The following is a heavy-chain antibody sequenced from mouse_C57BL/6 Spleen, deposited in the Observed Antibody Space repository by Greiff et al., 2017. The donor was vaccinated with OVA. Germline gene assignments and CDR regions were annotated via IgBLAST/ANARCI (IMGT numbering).Heavy chain of an antibody. CDR1: GYAFSSSW. CDR3: ARFFLYDYDDYYAMDY. J-gene: IGHJ4*01. CDR2: IYPGDGDT. D-gene: IGHD2-4*01. V-gene: IGHV1-82*01. Sequence: VQGVESGPELVKPGASVKISCKASGYAFSSSWMNWVKQRPGKGLEWIGRIYPGDGDTNYNGKFKGKATLTADKSSSTAYMQLSSLTSEDSAVYFCARFFLYDYDDYYAMDYWGQGTSVTVSS.